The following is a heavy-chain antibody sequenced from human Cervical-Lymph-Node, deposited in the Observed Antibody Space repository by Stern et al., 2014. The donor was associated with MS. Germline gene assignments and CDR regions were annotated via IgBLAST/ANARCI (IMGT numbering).Heavy chain of an antibody. J-gene: IGHJ4*02. V-gene: IGHV1-2*02. Sequence: QVQLVQSGAEVARPGASVKVSCQASGYTFTAYFLHWVRQAPGQVLELMGWISPKTGSATYAQKFQDRVTMTRDTSINAGYMEVSSLRSDDAAVYYCAGDRGSYSDYWGQGTLVAVSS. CDR3: AGDRGSYSDY. CDR1: GYTFTAYF. D-gene: IGHD1-26*01. CDR2: ISPKTGSA.